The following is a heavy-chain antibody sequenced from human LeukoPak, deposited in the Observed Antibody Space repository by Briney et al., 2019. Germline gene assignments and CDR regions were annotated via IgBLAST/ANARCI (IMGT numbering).Heavy chain of an antibody. D-gene: IGHD5-12*01. J-gene: IGHJ2*01. CDR3: GRGGGGYSWYSDL. Sequence: SETLSLTCTVSGGSISSGGYHWSWIRQHPGKGLEWIGYIYYSGSTYYTPPLKNRVTISGATSKNQFSLRLSSVTAVDTAGYYRGRGGGGYSWYSDLWGRGTLVTVSS. V-gene: IGHV4-31*03. CDR2: IYYSGST. CDR1: GGSISSGGYH.